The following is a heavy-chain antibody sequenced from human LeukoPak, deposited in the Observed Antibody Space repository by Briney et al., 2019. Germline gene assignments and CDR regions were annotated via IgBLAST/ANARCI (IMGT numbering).Heavy chain of an antibody. CDR1: GYSFTSYW. CDR2: FYPGDSDT. V-gene: IGHV5-51*01. J-gene: IGHJ3*02. Sequence: GESLKISCKGSGYSFTSYWIGWVRQMPGKGLEWRGIFYPGDSDTRYSPSSQGQVTISADKSISTAYLQWSSLKASDTAMYYCVRSTQGYCSGGICYEFAFDIWGQGTMVTVSS. D-gene: IGHD2-15*01. CDR3: VRSTQGYCSGGICYEFAFDI.